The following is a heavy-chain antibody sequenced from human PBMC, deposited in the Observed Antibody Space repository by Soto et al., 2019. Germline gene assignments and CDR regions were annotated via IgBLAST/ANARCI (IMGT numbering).Heavy chain of an antibody. CDR3: ASPGGAAAGTGKYYYYGMDV. V-gene: IGHV5-51*01. J-gene: IGHJ6*02. D-gene: IGHD6-13*01. Sequence: PGESLKISCKGSGYSFTSYWIGWVRQMPGKGLEWMGIIYPGDSDTRYSPSFQGQVTISADKSISTAYLQWSSLKASDTAMYYCASPGGAAAGTGKYYYYGMDVWGQGTTVTVS. CDR1: GYSFTSYW. CDR2: IYPGDSDT.